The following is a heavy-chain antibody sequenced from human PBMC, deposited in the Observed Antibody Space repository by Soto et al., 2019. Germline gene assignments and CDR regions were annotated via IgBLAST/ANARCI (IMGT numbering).Heavy chain of an antibody. D-gene: IGHD3-3*01. CDR3: AKAINDYYAPLDY. J-gene: IGHJ4*02. CDR1: GFTFNNDA. CDR2: ISGGADDT. Sequence: EVQLLESGGGLVQPGGSLRLSCTTSGFTFNNDAMGWVRQAPGKGLEWVSVISGGADDTHYADSVKGRFTISRDNSKNTLYVQMDSLRAEDTAVYYCAKAINDYYAPLDYWGQGMRVTVSS. V-gene: IGHV3-23*01.